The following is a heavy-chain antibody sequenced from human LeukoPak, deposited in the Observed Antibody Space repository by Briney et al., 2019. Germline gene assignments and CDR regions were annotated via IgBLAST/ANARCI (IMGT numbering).Heavy chain of an antibody. V-gene: IGHV1-46*01. CDR2: INPSGGST. Sequence: ASVKVSCKASGYTFTSYYMHWVRQAPGQGLEWTGIINPSGGSTSYAQKFQGRVTMTRDASTSTVYMELSSLRSEDTAVYYCAREGGHDSSGYHFDYWGQGTLVTVSS. CDR3: AREGGHDSSGYHFDY. D-gene: IGHD3-22*01. J-gene: IGHJ4*02. CDR1: GYTFTSYY.